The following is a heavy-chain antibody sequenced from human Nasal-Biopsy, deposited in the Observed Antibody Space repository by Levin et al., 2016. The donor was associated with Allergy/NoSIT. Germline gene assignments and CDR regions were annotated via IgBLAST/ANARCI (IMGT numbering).Heavy chain of an antibody. CDR3: ARDQDSVYSYDSSAYYVSAFEI. CDR2: ISSSSRFI. J-gene: IGHJ3*02. D-gene: IGHD3-22*01. CDR1: GFTFYSYS. Sequence: GESLKISCVASGFTFYSYSMNWVRQAPGKGLEWVASISSSSRFIYYADSVKGRFTISRDNDKKSQFLQMNGLRAEDTGVYYCARDQDSVYSYDSSAYYVSAFEIWGQGTMVTVSS. V-gene: IGHV3-21*03.